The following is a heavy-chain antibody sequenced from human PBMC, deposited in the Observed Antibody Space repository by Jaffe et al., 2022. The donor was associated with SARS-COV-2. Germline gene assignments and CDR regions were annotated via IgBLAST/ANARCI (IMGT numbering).Heavy chain of an antibody. J-gene: IGHJ4*02. CDR1: GFTFSNAW. V-gene: IGHV3-15*01. D-gene: IGHD2-15*01. Sequence: EVQLVESGGGLVKQGGSLRLSCAASGFTFSNAWMSWVRQAPGKGLEWVGRIKRKSDGGTTDYAAPVKGRFIISRDDSKNTLYLEVNSLKSEDTAVYYCTTLGYQAYLATAATGYWGQGTLVTVSS. CDR2: IKRKSDGGTT. CDR3: TTLGYQAYLATAATGY.